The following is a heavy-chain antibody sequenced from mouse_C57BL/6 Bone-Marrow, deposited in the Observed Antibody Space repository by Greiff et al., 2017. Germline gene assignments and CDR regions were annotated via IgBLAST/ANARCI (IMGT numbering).Heavy chain of an antibody. Sequence: QVQLKQSGAELVRPGTSVKVSCKASGYAFTNYLIEWVKQRPGQGLEWIGVINPGSGGTNYNEKFKGKATLTADKSSSTDYKQLSRLTSEDTAVYFCARGTAQATGENYYDYWGQGTTLTVSS. CDR2: INPGSGGT. CDR3: ARGTAQATGENYYDY. J-gene: IGHJ2*01. V-gene: IGHV1-54*01. CDR1: GYAFTNYL. D-gene: IGHD1-1*01.